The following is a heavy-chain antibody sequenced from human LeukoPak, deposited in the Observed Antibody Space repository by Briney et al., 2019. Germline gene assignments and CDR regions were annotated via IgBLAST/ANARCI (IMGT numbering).Heavy chain of an antibody. J-gene: IGHJ6*03. Sequence: PSETLSLTCTVSGDSISNNNFYWVWLRQTPGKGLECIVSVYYSGSTYSNPSLKSRVTISADTSKNQFSLKLSSVTAADTAVYYCARAPRITIFGVVILKENYYYYMDVWGKGTTVTVSS. D-gene: IGHD3-3*01. CDR1: GDSISNNNFY. V-gene: IGHV4-39*07. CDR2: VYYSGST. CDR3: ARAPRITIFGVVILKENYYYYMDV.